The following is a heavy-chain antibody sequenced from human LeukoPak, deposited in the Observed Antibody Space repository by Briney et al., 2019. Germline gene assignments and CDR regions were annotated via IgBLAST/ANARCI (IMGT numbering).Heavy chain of an antibody. V-gene: IGHV4-61*02. CDR2: IYTSGST. D-gene: IGHD3-22*01. Sequence: PSETLSLTCTVSGGSISSGSYYWSWIRQPAGKGLEWIGRIYTSGSTNYNPSLKSRVTISVDTSKNQFSLKLSSVTAADTAMYYCARSRYDSSGYYYSTFDYWGQGTLVTVSS. CDR1: GGSISSGSYY. CDR3: ARSRYDSSGYYYSTFDY. J-gene: IGHJ4*02.